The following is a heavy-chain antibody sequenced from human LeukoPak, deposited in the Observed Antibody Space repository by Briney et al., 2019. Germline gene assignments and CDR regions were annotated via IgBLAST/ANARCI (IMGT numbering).Heavy chain of an antibody. J-gene: IGHJ5*02. V-gene: IGHV4-34*01. D-gene: IGHD1-26*01. Sequence: SETLSLTCAVYGGSFSGYYWSWIRQPPGKGLEWIGEINHSGSTNYNPSLKSRVTISVDTSKNQFSLKLSSVTAADTAVYYCARGCTRSWELLPLFWFDPWGQGTLVTVSS. CDR1: GGSFSGYY. CDR3: ARGCTRSWELLPLFWFDP. CDR2: INHSGST.